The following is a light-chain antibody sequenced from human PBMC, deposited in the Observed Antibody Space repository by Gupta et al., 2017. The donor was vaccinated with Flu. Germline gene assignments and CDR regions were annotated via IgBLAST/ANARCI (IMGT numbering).Light chain of an antibody. CDR3: QHYDTYPWT. CDR1: QTISTS. Sequence: SIWPASLGDRVTITCRASQTISTSLAWYQQKPGKAPKLLMYKASTLEKGVPSRFSGSGSGAEFILTISSLQPDDFATYYCQHYDTYPWTFGQGTKVEIK. J-gene: IGKJ1*01. V-gene: IGKV1-5*03. CDR2: KAS.